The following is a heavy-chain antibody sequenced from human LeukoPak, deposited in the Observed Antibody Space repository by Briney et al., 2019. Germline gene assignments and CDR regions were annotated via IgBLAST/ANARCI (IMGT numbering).Heavy chain of an antibody. V-gene: IGHV3-23*01. CDR1: GFTFSSYA. D-gene: IGHD3-10*01. CDR3: AKTPDYYGSGSSSYIDC. CDR2: ISGSGGGT. J-gene: IGHJ4*02. Sequence: GASLRLSCAASGFTFSSYAMSWVRHAPGKGLEWVSAISGSGGGTYYANSVKGRFTISRDNSRDTLYLQMNSLRAEDTALYFCAKTPDYYGSGSSSYIDCWGQGTLVSVSS.